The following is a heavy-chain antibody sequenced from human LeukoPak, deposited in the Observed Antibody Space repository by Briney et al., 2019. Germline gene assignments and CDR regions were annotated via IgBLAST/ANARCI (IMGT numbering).Heavy chain of an antibody. V-gene: IGHV3-53*01. CDR1: GFTFSSYS. CDR2: IYSGGST. CDR3: ARNHYDWLGTAAFDI. J-gene: IGHJ3*02. Sequence: GGSLRLSCAASGFTFSSYSMNWVRQAPGKGLEWVSVIYSGGSTYYADSVKGRFTISRDNSKNTLYLQMNSLRAEDTAVYYCARNHYDWLGTAAFDIWGQGTMVTVSS. D-gene: IGHD3-22*01.